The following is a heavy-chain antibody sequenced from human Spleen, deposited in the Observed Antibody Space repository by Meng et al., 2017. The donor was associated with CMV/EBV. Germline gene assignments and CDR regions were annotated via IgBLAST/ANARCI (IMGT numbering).Heavy chain of an antibody. CDR1: GGSISSYY. D-gene: IGHD2-8*01. J-gene: IGHJ5*02. CDR2: VYYSGST. V-gene: IGHV4-59*01. CDR3: ARGALRNGPYVWFDP. Sequence: SQTLSLTCTVSGGSISSYYWSWVRQPPGKGLEWIAYVYYSGSTHHNPSLKSRVTISIDTSKNQFSLRLSSVTAADTAVYYCARGALRNGPYVWFDPWGQGTLVTVSS.